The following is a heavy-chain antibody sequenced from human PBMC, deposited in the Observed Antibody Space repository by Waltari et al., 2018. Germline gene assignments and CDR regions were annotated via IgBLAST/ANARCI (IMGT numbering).Heavy chain of an antibody. J-gene: IGHJ3*02. CDR2: IYYSGST. V-gene: IGHV4-31*03. D-gene: IGHD3-22*01. CDR3: ARDTPPYYYDSSGYYRAGAFDI. Sequence: QVQLQESGPGLVKPSQTLSLTCTVSGGSISSGGYYWSWIRQHPGKGLEWIGYIYYSGSTYYNPSLKSRVTISVDTSKNQFSLKLSSVTAADTAVYYCARDTPPYYYDSSGYYRAGAFDIWDQGTMVTVSS. CDR1: GGSISSGGYY.